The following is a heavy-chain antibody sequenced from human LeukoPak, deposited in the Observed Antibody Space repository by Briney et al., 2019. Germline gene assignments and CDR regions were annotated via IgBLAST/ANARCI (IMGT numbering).Heavy chain of an antibody. CDR2: IYTSGST. Sequence: PSETLSLTCTDSGGSISNSYWSWVRQPAGKGLEWVGRIYTSGSTDYNPSLKSRVTMSVDTSKNQFSLNLKSVTAADTAIYYCARGPPPDFDCWGQGTLVTVSS. J-gene: IGHJ4*02. CDR1: GGSISNSY. CDR3: ARGPPPDFDC. V-gene: IGHV4-4*07.